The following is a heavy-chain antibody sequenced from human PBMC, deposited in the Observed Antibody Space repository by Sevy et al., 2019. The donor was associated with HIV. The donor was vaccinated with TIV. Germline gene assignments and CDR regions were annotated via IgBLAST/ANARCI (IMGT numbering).Heavy chain of an antibody. CDR2: ISYDGSNK. Sequence: GGSLRLSCAASGFTFSSYGMHWVRQAPGKGLEWVVVISYDGSNKYYADSVKGRFTISRDNSKNTLYLQMNSLRAEDTAVYYCAKDFSAYCGGDCYPSPLFDYWGQGTLVTVSS. D-gene: IGHD2-21*02. V-gene: IGHV3-30*18. CDR3: AKDFSAYCGGDCYPSPLFDY. J-gene: IGHJ4*02. CDR1: GFTFSSYG.